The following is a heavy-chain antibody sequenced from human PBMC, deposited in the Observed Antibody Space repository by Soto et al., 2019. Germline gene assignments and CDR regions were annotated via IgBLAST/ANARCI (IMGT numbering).Heavy chain of an antibody. D-gene: IGHD2-8*02. CDR2: INHSGST. CDR1: GGSFSGYY. Sequence: SETLSLTCAVYGGSFSGYYWSWIRQPPGKGLEWIGEINHSGSTNYNPSLKSRVTTSVDTSKNQFSLKLSSVTAADTAVYYCARDKITGLFDYWGQGTLVTSPQ. J-gene: IGHJ4*02. CDR3: ARDKITGLFDY. V-gene: IGHV4-34*01.